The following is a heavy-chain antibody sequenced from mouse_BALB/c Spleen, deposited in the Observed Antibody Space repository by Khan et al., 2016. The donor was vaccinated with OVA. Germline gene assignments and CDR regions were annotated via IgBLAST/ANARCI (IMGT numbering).Heavy chain of an antibody. CDR2: IRSGGNT. CDR3: ARKSYLYYFTY. CDR1: GFSLTTYC. D-gene: IGHD1-1*01. V-gene: IGHV2-2*01. Sequence: QVQLKESGPGLVQPSQSLSITCTVSGFSLTTYCVHWVRQSPGKGLEWLGVIRSGGNTDYNGASISRRSITKDNSKSQDFFKLNSLQADDTAMYYCARKSYLYYFTYWGQGTLVTVSA. J-gene: IGHJ3*01.